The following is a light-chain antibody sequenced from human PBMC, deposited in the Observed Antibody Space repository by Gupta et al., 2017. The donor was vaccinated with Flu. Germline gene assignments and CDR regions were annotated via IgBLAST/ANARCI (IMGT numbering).Light chain of an antibody. CDR3: QQYNNWPFA. J-gene: IGKJ2*01. Sequence: GDSVTLSCRASQTVTNKLDWYQQKPGQAPRLLISDASTRATGIPARFSGSGSGTEFSLTISSLQSEDFAVYYCQQYNNWPFAFGQGTKLEI. CDR1: QTVTNK. V-gene: IGKV3-15*01. CDR2: DAS.